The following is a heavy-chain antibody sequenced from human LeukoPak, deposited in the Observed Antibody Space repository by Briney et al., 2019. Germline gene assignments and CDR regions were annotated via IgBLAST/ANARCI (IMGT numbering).Heavy chain of an antibody. CDR1: GGSISSSDYY. J-gene: IGHJ4*02. V-gene: IGHV4-39*07. CDR3: ARDQYYDSSTYYEIDY. D-gene: IGHD3-22*01. Sequence: SETLSLTCTVSGGSISSSDYYWGWIRQPPGKGLEWIESISYSGSTYYNPSLKSRVTMSVDTSKNQFSLKLSSVTAADTAVYYCARDQYYDSSTYYEIDYWGQGTLVTVSS. CDR2: ISYSGST.